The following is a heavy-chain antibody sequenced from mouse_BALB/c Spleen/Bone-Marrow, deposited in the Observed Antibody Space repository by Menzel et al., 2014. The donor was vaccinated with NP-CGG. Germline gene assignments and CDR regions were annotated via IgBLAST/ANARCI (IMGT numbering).Heavy chain of an antibody. V-gene: IGHV1-5*01. CDR1: GYTFTSYW. D-gene: IGHD1-1*01. CDR2: IYPGNSDT. Sequence: VQLQQSGTVLARPGASVKMSCKASGYTFTSYWMHWVKQRPGQGLEWIGAIYPGNSDTSYNQKFKGKAKLTAVTSTSAGYMELSSRTNEDSAVYCCARCLYGSSFYYAMDYWGQGTSGTVSS. J-gene: IGHJ4*01. CDR3: ARCLYGSSFYYAMDY.